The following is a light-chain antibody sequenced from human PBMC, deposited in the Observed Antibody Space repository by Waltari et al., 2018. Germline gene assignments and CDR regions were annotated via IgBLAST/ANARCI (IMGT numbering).Light chain of an antibody. V-gene: IGKV1D-12*01. CDR1: QSISTW. Sequence: DIQMTQSPSSVSASVGDRVTITCRASQSISTWLAWYQQKPGKAPELLISGASTLQSGVPSRFSGRGSGRDFTLTISSLQPEDFASYYCQQTNSFPLTFGGGTKVEIK. J-gene: IGKJ4*01. CDR3: QQTNSFPLT. CDR2: GAS.